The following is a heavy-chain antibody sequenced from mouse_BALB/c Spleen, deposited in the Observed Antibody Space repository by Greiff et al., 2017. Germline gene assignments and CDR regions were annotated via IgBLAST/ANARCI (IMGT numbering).Heavy chain of an antibody. J-gene: IGHJ3*01. V-gene: IGHV1-7*01. CDR2: INPSSGYT. D-gene: IGHD2-13*01. Sequence: VQLKQSGAELVKPGASVKMSCKASGYTFTSYWMHWVKQRPGQGLEWIGYINPSSGYTEYNEKFKDKATLTADKSSSTAYMQLSSLTSEDSAVYDCARRRDGDVAWFAYWGQGTLVTVSA. CDR3: ARRRDGDVAWFAY. CDR1: GYTFTSYW.